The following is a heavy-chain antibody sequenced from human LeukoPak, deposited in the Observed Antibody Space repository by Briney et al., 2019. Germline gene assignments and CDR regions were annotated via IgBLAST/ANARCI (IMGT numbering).Heavy chain of an antibody. J-gene: IGHJ1*01. V-gene: IGHV3-64*01. CDR1: GFNFSSYA. CDR2: ISSNGGST. CDR3: ARGYYYDSSGYYLAPAEYFQH. D-gene: IGHD3-22*01. Sequence: GGSLRLSCAASGFNFSSYAMHWVRQAPGKGLEYVSAISSNGGSTYYANSVKGRFTISRDNSKNTLYLQMGSLRAEDMAVYYCARGYYYDSSGYYLAPAEYFQHWGQGTLVTVSS.